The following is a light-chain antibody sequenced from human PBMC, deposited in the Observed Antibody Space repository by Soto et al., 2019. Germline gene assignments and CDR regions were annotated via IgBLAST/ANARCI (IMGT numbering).Light chain of an antibody. CDR1: QTVYSN. Sequence: EIVMTQSPATLSVSPGERATLSCRASQTVYSNLAWYQQVPGQPPRLLISGASARATGIPARFSGSGSGTEFTLTISSLQSEDFAVYYCQHSGDFRWTFGLGTKVEVK. J-gene: IGKJ1*01. V-gene: IGKV3-15*01. CDR2: GAS. CDR3: QHSGDFRWT.